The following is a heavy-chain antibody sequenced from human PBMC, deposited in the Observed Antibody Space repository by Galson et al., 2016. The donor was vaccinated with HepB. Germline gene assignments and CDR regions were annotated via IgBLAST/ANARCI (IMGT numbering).Heavy chain of an antibody. CDR3: VKDSSGGYDYFDY. D-gene: IGHD5-12*01. CDR1: GFTFDDNA. Sequence: SLRLSCAASGFTFDDNAMHWVRQAPGKGLEWVSGISWNSRSKGYADSVKGRFTISRDNAKNSLYLQMDSLRAEDTALYYCVKDSSGGYDYFDYWGQGTLVTVSS. J-gene: IGHJ4*02. V-gene: IGHV3-9*01. CDR2: ISWNSRSK.